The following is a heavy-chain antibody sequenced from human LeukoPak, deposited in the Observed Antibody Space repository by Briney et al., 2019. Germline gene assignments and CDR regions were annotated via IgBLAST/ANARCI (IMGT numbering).Heavy chain of an antibody. V-gene: IGHV3-30-3*01. Sequence: GGSLGLSCAASGFTFSTYAMHWVRQAPGKGLEWVAVISYDGSSKNYGDSVKGRFTISRDNSKNTVYLQMNSPRVEDTALYYCARGIFTGGTYYGYWGQGTLVTVSS. CDR2: ISYDGSSK. CDR3: ARGIFTGGTYYGY. CDR1: GFTFSTYA. J-gene: IGHJ4*02. D-gene: IGHD1-26*01.